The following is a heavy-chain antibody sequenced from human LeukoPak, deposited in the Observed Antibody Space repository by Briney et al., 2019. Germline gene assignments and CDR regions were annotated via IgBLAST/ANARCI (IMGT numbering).Heavy chain of an antibody. J-gene: IGHJ3*02. D-gene: IGHD6-19*01. CDR2: IYHSGST. CDR3: ARKRGLGLKAFDI. Sequence: PSETLSLTCTVSGGSISSGGYYWSWIRQPPGKGLEWIGYIYHSGSTNYNPSLKSRVTISVDKSKNQFSLKLSSVTAADTAVYYCARKRGLGLKAFDIWGQGTMVTVSS. CDR1: GGSISSGGYY. V-gene: IGHV4-30-2*01.